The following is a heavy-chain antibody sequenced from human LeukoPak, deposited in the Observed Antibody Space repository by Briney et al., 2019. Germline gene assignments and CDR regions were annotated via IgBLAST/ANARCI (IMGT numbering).Heavy chain of an antibody. V-gene: IGHV3-73*01. CDR1: GFTFSGSA. CDR3: TRHPDYDYVWGSYRYTNY. CDR2: IRSKANSYAT. Sequence: GGSLRLSCAASGFTFSGSAMHWVRQASGKGLEWVGRIRSKANSYATAYAASVKGRFTISRDDSKDTAYLQMNSLKTEDTAVYYCTRHPDYDYVWGSYRYTNYWGQGTLVTVSS. D-gene: IGHD3-16*02. J-gene: IGHJ4*02.